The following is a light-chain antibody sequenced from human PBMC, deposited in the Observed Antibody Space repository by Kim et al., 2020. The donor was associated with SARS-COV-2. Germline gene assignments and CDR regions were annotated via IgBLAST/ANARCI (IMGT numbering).Light chain of an antibody. CDR3: ASWDDNLSGFL. V-gene: IGLV1-47*01. CDR1: RSNIGSNL. J-gene: IGLJ2*01. Sequence: QSVLSQPPSTSGTPGQGVTFSCSGSRSNIGSNLVSWYLHLPGAAPKLLIYGGNQRPSGVPDRFSGSQSGTAASLVISGLRSEDEADYYCASWDDNLSGFLFGGGTQLTVL. CDR2: GGN.